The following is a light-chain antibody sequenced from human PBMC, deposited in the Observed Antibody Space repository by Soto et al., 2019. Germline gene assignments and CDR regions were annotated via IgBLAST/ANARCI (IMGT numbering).Light chain of an antibody. Sequence: QSVLTQPASVSGSPGQSITISCTGTSSDVGGYKYVSWYQQHPGKAPKLIIFEVRNRPSGVSTRFSGSKSDNTASLTISGLQAEDEADYYCSSYSSSSTPGVFGGGTKVTVL. CDR2: EVR. CDR3: SSYSSSSTPGV. V-gene: IGLV2-14*01. J-gene: IGLJ3*02. CDR1: SSDVGGYKY.